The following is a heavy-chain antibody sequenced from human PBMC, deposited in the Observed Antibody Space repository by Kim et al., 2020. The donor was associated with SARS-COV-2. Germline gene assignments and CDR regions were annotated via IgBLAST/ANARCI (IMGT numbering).Heavy chain of an antibody. CDR3: ARDTPGQKAYDI. Sequence: GYAGSVKSRMTIHADTSKNQFSLQLNSVSPEDTAVYYCARDTPGQKAYDIWGQGTMVTVSS. V-gene: IGHV6-1*01. J-gene: IGHJ3*02.